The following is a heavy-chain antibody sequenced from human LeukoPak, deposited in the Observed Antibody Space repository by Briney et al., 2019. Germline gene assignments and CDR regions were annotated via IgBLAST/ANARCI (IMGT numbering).Heavy chain of an antibody. CDR1: GFTFDNYW. CDR2: IKKEGSEK. J-gene: IGHJ4*02. Sequence: GGSLRLSCVASGFTFDNYWMSWVRQAPGKGLECVANIKKEGSEKHYVHSVKSRYTISRDNAKNTLYLQMNSLGAEDTAVYYCARRYFDCWGQGTLVTVSS. V-gene: IGHV3-7*03. D-gene: IGHD3-9*01. CDR3: ARRYFDC.